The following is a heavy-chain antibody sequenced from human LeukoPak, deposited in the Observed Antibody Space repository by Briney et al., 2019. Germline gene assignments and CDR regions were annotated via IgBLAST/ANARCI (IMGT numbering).Heavy chain of an antibody. Sequence: GGSLRLSCAASGFTFSSYPMHWVRQAPGKGLEWVAVMSSDGSNKYYADSVKGRFTISRDNSKNTVYLQMNSLRAEDTAVYYCARESYYFDYWGQGTLVTVSS. CDR2: MSSDGSNK. J-gene: IGHJ4*02. CDR1: GFTFSSYP. CDR3: ARESYYFDY. V-gene: IGHV3-33*01.